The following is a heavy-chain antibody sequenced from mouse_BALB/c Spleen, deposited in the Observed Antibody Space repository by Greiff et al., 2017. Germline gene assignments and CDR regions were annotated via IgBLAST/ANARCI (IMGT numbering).Heavy chain of an antibody. Sequence: VQLQQSGPELVKPGASVKISCKASGYTFTDYYINWVKQKPGQGLEWIGWIYPGSGNTKYNEKFKGKATLTVDTSSSTAYMQLSSLTSEDTAVYFCATGELGLRDYYAMDYWGQGTSVTVSS. CDR3: ATGELGLRDYYAMDY. V-gene: IGHV1-84*02. CDR2: IYPGSGNT. CDR1: GYTFTDYY. J-gene: IGHJ4*01. D-gene: IGHD3-1*01.